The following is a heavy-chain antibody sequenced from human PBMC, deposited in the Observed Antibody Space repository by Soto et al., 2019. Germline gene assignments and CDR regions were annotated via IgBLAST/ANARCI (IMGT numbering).Heavy chain of an antibody. CDR1: GFTFSNAW. J-gene: IGHJ6*02. D-gene: IGHD5-18*01. CDR3: TTHYVDTAMVFEPSYYYYGMDF. Sequence: GGSLRLSCAASGFTFSNAWMNWVRQAPGKGLEWVGRIKSKTDGGTTDYAAPVKGRFTISRDDSKNTLYLQMNSLKTEDTAVYYCTTHYVDTAMVFEPSYYYYGMDFWGQRTTVTGSS. V-gene: IGHV3-15*07. CDR2: IKSKTDGGTT.